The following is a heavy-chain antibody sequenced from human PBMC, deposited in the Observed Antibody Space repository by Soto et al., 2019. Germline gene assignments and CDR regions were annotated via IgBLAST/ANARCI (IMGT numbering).Heavy chain of an antibody. Sequence: PGGSLRLSCAASGFTVSTNYMGWVRQAPGRGLEWISVIGGRGNSAYYADSVQGRFTISRDNSKNTLSLQMSSLTADDTAIYYCVREGRGSFDFWGRGTMVTVSS. D-gene: IGHD5-12*01. V-gene: IGHV3-23*01. CDR3: VREGRGSFDF. J-gene: IGHJ3*01. CDR2: IGGRGNSA. CDR1: GFTVSTNY.